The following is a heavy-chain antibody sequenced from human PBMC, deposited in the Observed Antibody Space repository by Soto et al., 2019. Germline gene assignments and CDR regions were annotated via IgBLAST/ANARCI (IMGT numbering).Heavy chain of an antibody. CDR3: ARAVLGQGQKKGAFDI. D-gene: IGHD3-16*01. J-gene: IGHJ3*02. Sequence: QVQLVQSGAEVKKPGSSVKVSCKASGGTFSSYAISWVRQAPGQGLEWMGGIIPIFGTANYAQKFQGRVTITADESTSPAYMELSSLRSEDTDVYYCARAVLGQGQKKGAFDIWGQGTMVTVSS. CDR1: GGTFSSYA. V-gene: IGHV1-69*01. CDR2: IIPIFGTA.